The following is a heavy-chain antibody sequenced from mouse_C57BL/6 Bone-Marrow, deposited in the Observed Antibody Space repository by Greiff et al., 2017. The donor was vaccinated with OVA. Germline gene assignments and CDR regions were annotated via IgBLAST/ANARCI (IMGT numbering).Heavy chain of an antibody. V-gene: IGHV1-55*01. CDR3: ARRDLYGMSFDY. CDR2: IYPGSGST. D-gene: IGHD2-1*01. J-gene: IGHJ2*01. Sequence: VQLQQPGAELVKPGASVKMSCKASGYTFTSYWITWVKQRPGQGLEWIGDIYPGSGSTNYNEKFKSKATLTVDTSSSTAYMQLSSLTSEDSAVYYCARRDLYGMSFDYWGQGTTLTVSS. CDR1: GYTFTSYW.